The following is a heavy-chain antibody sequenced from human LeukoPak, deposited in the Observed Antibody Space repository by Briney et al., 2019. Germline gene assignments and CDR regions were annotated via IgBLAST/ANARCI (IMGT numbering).Heavy chain of an antibody. CDR2: ISSSSSYI. V-gene: IGHV3-21*04. CDR1: GFTFSSYS. Sequence: GGSLRLSCAASGFTFSSYSMNWVRQAPGKGLEWVSSISSSSSYIYYADSVKGRFTISRDNSKNTLYLQMNSLRAEDTAVYYCARGAGLFIAAAGRVYFDYWGQGTLVTVSS. J-gene: IGHJ4*02. CDR3: ARGAGLFIAAAGRVYFDY. D-gene: IGHD6-13*01.